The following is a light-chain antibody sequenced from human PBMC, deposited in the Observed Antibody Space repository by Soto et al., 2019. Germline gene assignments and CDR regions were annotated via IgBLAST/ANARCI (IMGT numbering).Light chain of an antibody. Sequence: QSVLTQPPSVSGAPGQRVPISCTGSASNLGAKYAVHWYQHLPGTAPKLLIYDNIHRPSGVPDRFSGSKSDTSASLAITGLQAEDEADYYCQSYDPTRSGLVFGGGTKVTVL. J-gene: IGLJ3*02. CDR3: QSYDPTRSGLV. V-gene: IGLV1-40*01. CDR2: DNI. CDR1: ASNLGAKYA.